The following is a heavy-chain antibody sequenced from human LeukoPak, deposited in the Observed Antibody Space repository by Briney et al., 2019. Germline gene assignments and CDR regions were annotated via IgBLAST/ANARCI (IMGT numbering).Heavy chain of an antibody. CDR3: AKGIAVAGDYFDY. CDR2: IRYDGSNK. D-gene: IGHD6-19*01. J-gene: IGHJ4*02. CDR1: GFSFSNYW. Sequence: GGSLRLSCAVSGFSFSNYWMSWVRQAPGKGLEWVAFIRYDGSNKYYADSVKGRFTISRDNSKNTLYLQMNSLRAEDTAVYYCAKGIAVAGDYFDYWGQGTLVTVSS. V-gene: IGHV3-30*02.